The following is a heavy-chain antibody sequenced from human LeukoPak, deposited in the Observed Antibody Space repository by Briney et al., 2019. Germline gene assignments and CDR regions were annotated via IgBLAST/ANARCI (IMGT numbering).Heavy chain of an antibody. V-gene: IGHV3-23*01. CDR2: ISVSGAGT. CDR1: GFTFTNHV. D-gene: IGHD2-21*02. CDR3: AKVDPASVTGGVFYYYYYMDV. Sequence: GGSLRLSCAASGFTFTNHVITRVRQAPGKGLEWVSGISVSGAGTFYAESVKGRFTISRDNSKTTLPLQMNSLRAEDTAIYYCAKVDPASVTGGVFYYYYYMDVWGKGTTVTVSS. J-gene: IGHJ6*03.